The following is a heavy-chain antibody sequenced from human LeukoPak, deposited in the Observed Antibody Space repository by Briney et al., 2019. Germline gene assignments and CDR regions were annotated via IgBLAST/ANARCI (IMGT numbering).Heavy chain of an antibody. Sequence: GASVKVSCKASGYTFTSYYMHWVRHAPGQGLERMGIINPSGGSTRYAQKFQGRVTMTRDTSTSTVYMELSSLRSEDTAVYYCARNPVTTKYFDYWGQGTLVTVSS. J-gene: IGHJ4*02. D-gene: IGHD4-17*01. CDR3: ARNPVTTKYFDY. CDR2: INPSGGST. V-gene: IGHV1-46*01. CDR1: GYTFTSYY.